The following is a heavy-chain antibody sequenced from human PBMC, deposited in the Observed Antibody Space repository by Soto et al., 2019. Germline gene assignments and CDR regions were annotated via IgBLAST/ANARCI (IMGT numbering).Heavy chain of an antibody. J-gene: IGHJ4*02. CDR1: GGTFSSYA. CDR3: ARGWLQYLYYFDY. Sequence: SVKVSCKASGGTFSSYAISWVRQAPGQGLEWVGGIIPIFGTANYAQKFQGRVTITADESTSTAYMELSSLRSEDTAVYYCARGWLQYLYYFDYWGQGTLVTVSS. CDR2: IIPIFGTA. V-gene: IGHV1-69*13. D-gene: IGHD3-9*01.